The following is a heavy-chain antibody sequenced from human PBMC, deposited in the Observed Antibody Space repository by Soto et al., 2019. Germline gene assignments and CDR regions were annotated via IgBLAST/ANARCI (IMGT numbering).Heavy chain of an antibody. CDR3: ASEETLWFGGRYYGMDV. D-gene: IGHD3-10*01. Sequence: SETLSLTCAFYGGSFSGYYWSWIRQRPGKGLEWIGEINHSGSTNYNPCLKSRVTISVDTSKNQFSLKLSSVTAADTAVYYCASEETLWFGGRYYGMDVWGQGTTVT. V-gene: IGHV4-34*01. J-gene: IGHJ6*02. CDR1: GGSFSGYY. CDR2: INHSGST.